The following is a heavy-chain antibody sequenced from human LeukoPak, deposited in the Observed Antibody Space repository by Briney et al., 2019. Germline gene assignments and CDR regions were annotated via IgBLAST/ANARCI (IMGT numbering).Heavy chain of an antibody. CDR1: GYTFTSYG. CDR3: ASATTYCGADCYPLDAFDI. Sequence: GASVKVSCKASGYTFTSYGISWVRQAPGQGLEWMGWINPNSGGTNYAQKFLGRITMTRDTSISTAYMELSRLRSDDTAVYYCASATTYCGADCYPLDAFDIWGQGTMVTVSS. CDR2: INPNSGGT. V-gene: IGHV1-2*02. D-gene: IGHD2-21*02. J-gene: IGHJ3*02.